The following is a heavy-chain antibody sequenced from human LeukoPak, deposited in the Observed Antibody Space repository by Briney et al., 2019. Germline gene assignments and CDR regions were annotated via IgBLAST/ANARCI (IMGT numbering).Heavy chain of an antibody. CDR1: GFIFSGSW. V-gene: IGHV3-7*01. J-gene: IGHJ4*02. CDR3: ARRYHYYDSSGRFDY. D-gene: IGHD3-22*01. Sequence: GGSLRLSCTASGFIFSGSWMAWIRQAPGKGLEWVAIIKKDGSEKYYVDSMKGRFTISRDKAKNSLYLQMNSLRAEDTAVYYCARRYHYYDSSGRFDYWGQGTLVTVSS. CDR2: IKKDGSEK.